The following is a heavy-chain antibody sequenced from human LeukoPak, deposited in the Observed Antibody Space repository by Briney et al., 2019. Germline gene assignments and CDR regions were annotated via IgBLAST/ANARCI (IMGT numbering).Heavy chain of an antibody. J-gene: IGHJ4*02. CDR1: GFSFSAAW. CDR2: IKNDGSDK. CDR3: VNLGYSD. D-gene: IGHD5-12*01. V-gene: IGHV3-7*01. Sequence: PGGSLRLTCEASGFSFSAAWMTWVRQAPGKGLEWVATIKNDGSDKYYVDSVKGRFTLSRDNAENSVYLQMNSLRVEDTAVYYCVNLGYSDGGQGTLVTVSS.